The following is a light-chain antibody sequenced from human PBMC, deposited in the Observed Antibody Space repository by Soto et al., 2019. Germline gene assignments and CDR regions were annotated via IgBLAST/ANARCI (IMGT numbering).Light chain of an antibody. J-gene: IGKJ1*01. CDR3: PQYNNWPPDRT. CDR2: GAS. V-gene: IGKV3-15*01. CDR1: QSVGSN. Sequence: EIVMTQSPATLSVSPGERATLSCRASQSVGSNLAWYQLKPGQAPRLLIYGASTMATGIPARFSGSGSGTDFTLTISSLQSEDFAIYFCPQYNNWPPDRTFGQGTKVEIK.